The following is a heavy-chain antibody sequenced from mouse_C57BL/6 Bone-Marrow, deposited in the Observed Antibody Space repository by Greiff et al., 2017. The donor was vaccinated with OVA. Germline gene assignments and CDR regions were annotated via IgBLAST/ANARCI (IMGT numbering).Heavy chain of an antibody. CDR1: GYTFTDYY. D-gene: IGHD1-1*01. CDR3: ARGVYYGSRKDYAMDY. CDR2: INPNNGGT. V-gene: IGHV1-26*01. Sequence: EVQLQQSGPELVKPGASVKISCKASGYTFTDYYMNWVKQSHGKSLEWIGDINPNNGGTSYNQKFKGKATLTVDKSSSTAYMELRSLTSEDSAVYYCARGVYYGSRKDYAMDYWGQGTSVTVSS. J-gene: IGHJ4*01.